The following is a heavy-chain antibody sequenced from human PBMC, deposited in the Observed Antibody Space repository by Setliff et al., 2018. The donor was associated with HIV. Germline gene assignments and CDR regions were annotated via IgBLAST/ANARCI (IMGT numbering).Heavy chain of an antibody. CDR1: GDTFSSYA. J-gene: IGHJ6*02. Sequence: ASVKVSCKASGDTFSSYAISWVRQAPGQGPEWMGGIIPIFGTANYAQRFQGRVTITADESTNTVYMEVRSLRSEDTAVYYCAREKGNVDSSMVLYYYYGMDVWGQGTTVTVS. D-gene: IGHD5-18*01. CDR3: AREKGNVDSSMVLYYYYGMDV. CDR2: IIPIFGTA. V-gene: IGHV1-69*13.